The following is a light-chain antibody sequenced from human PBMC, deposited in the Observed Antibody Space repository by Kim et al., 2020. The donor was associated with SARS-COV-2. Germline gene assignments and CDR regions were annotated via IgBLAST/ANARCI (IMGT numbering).Light chain of an antibody. V-gene: IGLV3-1*01. CDR2: QDN. Sequence: SYELTQPPSVSVSPGQTATITCSGDELGNKYVCWFQQKPGQSPVLVMYQDNKRPSGIPERFSGSNSGNTATLTISETQAMDEADYYCQAWDSSTRYVFGT. CDR1: ELGNKY. J-gene: IGLJ1*01. CDR3: QAWDSSTRYV.